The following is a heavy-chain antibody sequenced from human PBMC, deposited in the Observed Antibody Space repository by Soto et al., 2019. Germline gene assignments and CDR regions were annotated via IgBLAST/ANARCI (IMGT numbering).Heavy chain of an antibody. D-gene: IGHD3-9*01. CDR1: GFTFSNNG. V-gene: IGHV3-74*01. Sequence: EVQLVESGGGLVQPGGSLRLSCAASGFTFSNNGMYWVRQAPGKGLVWVSQINSYGSSTNYADSVKGRFTISRDNAKNTVYLQMNSLRAEYTAVYYCARINDRETLDCWGRGTLVTVSS. CDR2: INSYGSST. J-gene: IGHJ4*02. CDR3: ARINDRETLDC.